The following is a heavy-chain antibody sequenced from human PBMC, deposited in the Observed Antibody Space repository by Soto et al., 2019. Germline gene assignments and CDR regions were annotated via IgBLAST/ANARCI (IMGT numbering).Heavy chain of an antibody. J-gene: IGHJ6*02. V-gene: IGHV1-2*02. D-gene: IGHD1-26*01. CDR2: INPNSGDT. Sequence: QVQLVQSGTEVKRPGDSVKVSCKASGYTFTGYYVNWVRQAPGQGLEWLGWINPNSGDTYLAQRFQGRVTMNRDTSIGTAYMELRGLTYDDTAEDYCSKGGAIVAAGTRVYLYNAMDVWGQGNTVTVSS. CDR3: SKGGAIVAAGTRVYLYNAMDV. CDR1: GYTFTGYY.